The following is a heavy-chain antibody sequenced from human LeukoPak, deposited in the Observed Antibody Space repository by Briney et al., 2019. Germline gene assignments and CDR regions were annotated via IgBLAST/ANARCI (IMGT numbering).Heavy chain of an antibody. V-gene: IGHV3-20*04. Sequence: GGSLRLSCAASGFTFSTFWMHWVRQAPGKGLEWVSGINWNGGSTGYADSVKGRFTISRDNAKNSLYLQMNSLRAEDTALYYCARDRTYGDYLDYWGQGTLVTVSS. D-gene: IGHD4-17*01. CDR2: INWNGGST. CDR1: GFTFSTFW. J-gene: IGHJ4*02. CDR3: ARDRTYGDYLDY.